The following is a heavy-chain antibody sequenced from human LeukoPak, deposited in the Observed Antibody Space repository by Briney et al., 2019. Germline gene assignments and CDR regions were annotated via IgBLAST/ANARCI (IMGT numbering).Heavy chain of an antibody. V-gene: IGHV3-21*01. CDR1: GFTFSSYS. J-gene: IGHJ4*02. D-gene: IGHD3-22*01. Sequence: GGSLRLSCAASGFTFSSYSMNWVRQAPGKGLEWVSSISSSSSYIYYADSVKGRFTISRDNAKNPLYLQMNSLRAEDTAVYYCARALDYYYDSSGHIDYWGQGTLVTVSS. CDR2: ISSSSSYI. CDR3: ARALDYYYDSSGHIDY.